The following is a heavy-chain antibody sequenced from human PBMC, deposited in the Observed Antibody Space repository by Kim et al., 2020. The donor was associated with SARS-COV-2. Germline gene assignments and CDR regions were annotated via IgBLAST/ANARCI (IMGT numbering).Heavy chain of an antibody. Sequence: GGSLRLSCLASGFTFRYNVMSWVRQAPGKGLQWVSTISARGGSTSYTDSVKGRFTISRDNSKNTLFLQMDSLRAADTAVYYCAKWGSGYYDYYIDYWGQGTLVTVSS. CDR3: AKWGSGYYDYYIDY. CDR1: GFTFRYNV. J-gene: IGHJ4*02. CDR2: ISARGGST. V-gene: IGHV3-23*01. D-gene: IGHD5-12*01.